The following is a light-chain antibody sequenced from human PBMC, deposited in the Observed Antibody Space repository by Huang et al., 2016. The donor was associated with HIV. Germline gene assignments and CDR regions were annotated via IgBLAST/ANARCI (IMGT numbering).Light chain of an antibody. CDR3: QQYNNWPPIT. CDR1: ESISSN. J-gene: IGKJ5*01. Sequence: EIVMTQSPATLSVFLGERVTLSCRATESISSNLAWYQQNSGQPPRLLLYDASTRSTGTPARFSGRRSGTEFTLTIDSLQSGDFAVYYCQQYNNWPPITFGQGTRLDIK. CDR2: DAS. V-gene: IGKV3-15*01.